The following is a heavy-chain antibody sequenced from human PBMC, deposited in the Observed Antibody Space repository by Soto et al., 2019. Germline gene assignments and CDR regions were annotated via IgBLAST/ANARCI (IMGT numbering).Heavy chain of an antibody. J-gene: IGHJ6*02. V-gene: IGHV5-51*01. CDR2: IYPGDSDR. Sequence: GESLKISCKGSGYTFTNYWIVWVRQMPGKGLEWMAIIYPGDSDRRYSPSFQGQVTISADQSISTAYLQWSSLKASDTANYYCVRYRSRDYYYGMDVWGQGTTVTVSS. D-gene: IGHD1-26*01. CDR3: VRYRSRDYYYGMDV. CDR1: GYTFTNYW.